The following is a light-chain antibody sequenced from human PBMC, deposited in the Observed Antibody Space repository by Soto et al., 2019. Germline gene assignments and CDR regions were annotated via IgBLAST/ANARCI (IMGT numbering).Light chain of an antibody. CDR1: QSVSSY. Sequence: ETVMTQSPDTLSVSPGEGAVLSCRASQSVSSYVAWYQLRPGQAPRVLIYGASTRATGIPTRFSGSGSGTEFTLTIGSLQAEDSAVYYCQQYKDWPKTFGQGTRVET. V-gene: IGKV3-15*01. J-gene: IGKJ1*01. CDR2: GAS. CDR3: QQYKDWPKT.